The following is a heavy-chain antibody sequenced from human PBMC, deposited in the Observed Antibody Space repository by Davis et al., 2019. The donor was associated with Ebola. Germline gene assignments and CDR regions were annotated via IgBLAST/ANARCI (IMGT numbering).Heavy chain of an antibody. J-gene: IGHJ5*02. CDR3: ARDREEELLWFRELLFGGNWFDP. CDR1: GYTLVSYY. D-gene: IGHD3-10*01. Sequence: AASVKVSCKASGYTLVSYYAHWVRQAPGQGLEWMGWISAYNGNTNYAQKLQGRVTMTTDTSTSTAYMELRSLRSDDTAVYYCARDREEELLWFRELLFGGNWFDPWGQGTLVTVSS. CDR2: ISAYNGNT. V-gene: IGHV1-18*04.